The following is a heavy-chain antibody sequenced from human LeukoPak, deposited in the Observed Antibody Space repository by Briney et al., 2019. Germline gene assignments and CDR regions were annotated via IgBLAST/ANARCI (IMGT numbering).Heavy chain of an antibody. J-gene: IGHJ3*02. CDR2: MNPNSGNT. V-gene: IGHV1-8*01. D-gene: IGHD6-13*01. CDR3: ARDSSSWYSDAFDI. Sequence: GASVKVSCKASGYTFTSYDINWVRQATGQGLEWMGWMNPNSGNTGYAQKFQGRVTMTRNTSISTAYMELSSLRSEDTAVYYCARDSSSWYSDAFDIWGQGTIVTVSS. CDR1: GYTFTSYD.